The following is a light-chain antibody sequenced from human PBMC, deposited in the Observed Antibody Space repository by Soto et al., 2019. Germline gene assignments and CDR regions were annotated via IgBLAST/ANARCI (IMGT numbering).Light chain of an antibody. Sequence: SYELTQPPSVSVSTGQTASITCSGDKLGDKYACWYQQKPGQSPVLVIYQDTKRPSGIPERFSGSNSGNTATQTISGTQALDEADYYCQAWDSSTVVFGGGTKLTVL. CDR1: KLGDKY. CDR2: QDT. V-gene: IGLV3-1*01. CDR3: QAWDSSTVV. J-gene: IGLJ2*01.